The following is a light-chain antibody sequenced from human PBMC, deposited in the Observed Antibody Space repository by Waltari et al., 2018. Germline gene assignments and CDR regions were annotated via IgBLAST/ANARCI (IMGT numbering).Light chain of an antibody. CDR2: EVN. CDR3: SSYAGSTLM. CDR1: SSDVGGYDY. J-gene: IGLJ3*02. V-gene: IGLV2-8*01. Sequence: QSALTQPPSASGSPGQSVTISCTGTSSDVGGYDYVSWYQQHPGKAPKLMINEVNTRPSGVPERFSGSKSRNTASLTVSGLQAEDDADYYCSSYAGSTLMFGGGTKLTVL.